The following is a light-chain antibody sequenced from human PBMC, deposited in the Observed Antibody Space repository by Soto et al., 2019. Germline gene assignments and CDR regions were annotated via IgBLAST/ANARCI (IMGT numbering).Light chain of an antibody. J-gene: IGKJ2*01. V-gene: IGKV3-20*01. CDR1: QSVSSSY. Sequence: EIVLTQSPGTLSLSPGERATLSCRASQSVSSSYLAWYQQKPGQAPRLLIYGASSRATGIPDRFSGSGSGTDFTLNISSLEPEDFEVYYCQQYGSSPMYTFGQGTKLEIK. CDR3: QQYGSSPMYT. CDR2: GAS.